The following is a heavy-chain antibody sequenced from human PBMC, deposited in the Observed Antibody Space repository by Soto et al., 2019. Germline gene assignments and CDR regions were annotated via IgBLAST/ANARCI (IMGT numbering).Heavy chain of an antibody. CDR2: ISSSSSTI. V-gene: IGHV3-48*02. D-gene: IGHD5-12*01. J-gene: IGHJ4*02. Sequence: GGSLRLSCAASGFTFSSYSMNWVRQAPGKGLEWVSYISSSSSTIYYADSVKGRFTISRDNAKNSLYLQMNSLRDEDTAVYYCARSIVATIFPRPPVDWGQGTLVTVSS. CDR3: ARSIVATIFPRPPVD. CDR1: GFTFSSYS.